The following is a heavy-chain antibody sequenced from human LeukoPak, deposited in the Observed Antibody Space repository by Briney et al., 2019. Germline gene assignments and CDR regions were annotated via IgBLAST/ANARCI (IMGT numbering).Heavy chain of an antibody. CDR1: AYTFTAYY. CDR2: INPNSGGT. D-gene: IGHD6-13*01. J-gene: IGHJ4*02. Sequence: GASVKVSCKASAYTFTAYYMHWVRQAPGQGLEWMGWINPNSGGTNYAQKFQGRVTMTRDTSISTAYMELSSLKSDDTAVYYCAGDRGGDSSSGYYYFDYWGQGTLVTVSS. V-gene: IGHV1-2*02. CDR3: AGDRGGDSSSGYYYFDY.